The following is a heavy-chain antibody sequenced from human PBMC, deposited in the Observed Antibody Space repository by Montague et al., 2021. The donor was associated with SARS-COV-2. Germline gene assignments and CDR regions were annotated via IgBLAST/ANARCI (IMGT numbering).Heavy chain of an antibody. CDR1: GFSFSSYH. J-gene: IGHJ4*02. V-gene: IGHV3-21*01. D-gene: IGHD5-12*01. Sequence: SLRLSCAASGFSFSSYHMNWVRQAPGKGLEGVSSISPSGDYIYSADSLKGRFIISGDNAKNSLYLQMSSLRAEDTAIYYCARASWIVATVPDYWGQGTLVTVSS. CDR2: ISPSGDYI. CDR3: ARASWIVATVPDY.